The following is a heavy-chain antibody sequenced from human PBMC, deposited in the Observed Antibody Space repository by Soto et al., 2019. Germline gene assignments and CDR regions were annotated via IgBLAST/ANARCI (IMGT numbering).Heavy chain of an antibody. CDR3: ARFWGSSMVRGPYYYYYGMDV. J-gene: IGHJ6*02. CDR2: IKQDGSEK. Sequence: GGSLRLSCAASGVSFSSYWMSWVRQAPGKGLEWVANIKQDGSEKYYVDSVKGRFTISRDNAKNSLYLQMNSLRAEDTAVYYCARFWGSSMVRGPYYYYYGMDVWGQGTTVTVSS. CDR1: GVSFSSYW. D-gene: IGHD3-10*01. V-gene: IGHV3-7*03.